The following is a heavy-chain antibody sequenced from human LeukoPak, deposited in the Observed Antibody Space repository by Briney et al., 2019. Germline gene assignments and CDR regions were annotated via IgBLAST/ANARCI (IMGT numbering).Heavy chain of an antibody. D-gene: IGHD3-3*01. J-gene: IGHJ5*02. V-gene: IGHV1-2*02. Sequence: ASVKVSCKASGYTFTGYYMHWVRQAPGQGLEWMGWINPNSGGTNYVQKFQGRVTMTRDTSISTAYMELSRLRSDDTAVYYCARAQDRITIFGVVPTDGNWFDPWGQGTLVTVSS. CDR3: ARAQDRITIFGVVPTDGNWFDP. CDR1: GYTFTGYY. CDR2: INPNSGGT.